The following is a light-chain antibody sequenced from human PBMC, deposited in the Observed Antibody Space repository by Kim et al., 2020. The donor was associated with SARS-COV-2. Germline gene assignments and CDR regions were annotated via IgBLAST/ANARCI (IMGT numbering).Light chain of an antibody. CDR2: QDN. V-gene: IGLV3-1*01. J-gene: IGLJ2*01. CDR3: QTWDSGTVL. Sequence: SYELTQPPSVSVSPGQTASITCSGDKVGDRYACWYQQKPGQSPILVIYQDNKRASGIPARFSGSNSGNTATLTISGPQAVDEADYYCQTWDSGTVLFGG. CDR1: KVGDRY.